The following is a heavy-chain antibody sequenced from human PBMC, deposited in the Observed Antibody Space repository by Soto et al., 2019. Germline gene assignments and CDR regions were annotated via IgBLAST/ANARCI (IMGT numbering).Heavy chain of an antibody. CDR3: ARRDGYNSDY. CDR1: GFTFSNYA. D-gene: IGHD5-12*01. Sequence: EVQLVESGGGLVQPGGSLRLSCAASGFTFSNYAMHWVRQAPGKGLEYVSAISSHGDSKYYANSVKGRFTISRDNSKNTLYLQMGSLRTEDMAVYYCARRDGYNSDYWGQGTLVTVSS. V-gene: IGHV3-64*01. J-gene: IGHJ4*02. CDR2: ISSHGDSK.